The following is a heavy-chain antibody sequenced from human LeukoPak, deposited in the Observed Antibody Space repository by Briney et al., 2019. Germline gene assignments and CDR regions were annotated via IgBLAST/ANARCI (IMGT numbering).Heavy chain of an antibody. Sequence: GGSLRLSCSASGFTFDSYEMHWVRQAPGKGLEWVANINRDGGVKYYVDSVKGRFTISRDNAMNSLYLQMNSLRAEDTAVYYCARGWLASPNRFDPWGQGTLVTVSS. J-gene: IGHJ5*02. CDR2: INRDGGVK. CDR3: ARGWLASPNRFDP. D-gene: IGHD6-19*01. CDR1: GFTFDSYE. V-gene: IGHV3-7*04.